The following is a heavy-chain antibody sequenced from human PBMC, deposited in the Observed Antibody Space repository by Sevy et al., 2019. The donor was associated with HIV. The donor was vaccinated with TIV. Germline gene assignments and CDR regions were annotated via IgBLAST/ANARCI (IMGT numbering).Heavy chain of an antibody. V-gene: IGHV5-51*01. Sequence: GESLKISCKGSGYNFSGYWVGWVRQMPGKGLEGLGIIYPTDSHIIYSPSLQGQVTISFNKSITTAYLQWRSLKTSDTAMYYCARSSFYYDNSGFYPFDFWGQGTLVTVSS. D-gene: IGHD3-22*01. J-gene: IGHJ4*02. CDR2: IYPTDSHI. CDR3: ARSSFYYDNSGFYPFDF. CDR1: GYNFSGYW.